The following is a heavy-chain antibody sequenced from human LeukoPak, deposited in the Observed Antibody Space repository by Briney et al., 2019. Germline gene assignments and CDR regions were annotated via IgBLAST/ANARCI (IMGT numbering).Heavy chain of an antibody. D-gene: IGHD6-19*01. Sequence: GGSLRLSCAASGFTFSSYGMHWVRQAPGKGLEWVAVISYDGSNKYYADSVKGRFTISRDNSKNTLYLQMNSLRAEDTAVYYCARDQAVAGPFDYWGQGTLVTVSS. CDR1: GFTFSSYG. CDR2: ISYDGSNK. CDR3: ARDQAVAGPFDY. V-gene: IGHV3-30*03. J-gene: IGHJ4*02.